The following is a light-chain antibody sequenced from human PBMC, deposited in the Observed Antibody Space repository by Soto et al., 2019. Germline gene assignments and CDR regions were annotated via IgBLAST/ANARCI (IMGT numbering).Light chain of an antibody. CDR2: EVS. CDR1: SSDVGGYNY. V-gene: IGLV2-14*01. CDR3: SSYASTSTLVL. J-gene: IGLJ2*01. Sequence: QSALTQPASVSGSPGQSITISCTGTSSDVGGYNYVSWYQQHPGKAPKLMIYEVSHRPSGVSDRFSGSKSGNTASLTISGLLAEDEADYFCSSYASTSTLVLFGGRTKVTVL.